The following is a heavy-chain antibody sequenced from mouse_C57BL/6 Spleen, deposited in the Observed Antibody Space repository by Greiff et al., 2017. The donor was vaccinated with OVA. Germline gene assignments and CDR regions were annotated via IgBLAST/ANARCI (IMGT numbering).Heavy chain of an antibody. J-gene: IGHJ4*01. Sequence: QVHVKQPGAELVKPGASVKLSCKASGYTFTSYWMQWVKQRHGQGLEWIGEIDPSDSYTNYNQKFKGKATLTVDTSSSTAYMQLSSLTSEDSAVYYCARDDGGSYYAMEDWGQGTSVTVSS. CDR2: IDPSDSYT. V-gene: IGHV1-50*01. CDR3: ARDDGGSYYAMED. CDR1: GYTFTSYW. D-gene: IGHD1-1*01.